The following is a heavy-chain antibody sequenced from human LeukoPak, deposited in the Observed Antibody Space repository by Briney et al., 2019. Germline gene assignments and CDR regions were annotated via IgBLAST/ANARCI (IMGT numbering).Heavy chain of an antibody. CDR3: ARIHRYCSGGACYVLDN. Sequence: SETLSLTCTVSSGSISGYYWSWIRQPPGKGLEWIGYIYYSGSTNYNPSFKSRITISVDTSRNQFSLQLSSVTAADTAVYYCARIHRYCSGGACYVLDNWGQGTLVAVSS. CDR1: SGSISGYY. V-gene: IGHV4-59*01. D-gene: IGHD2-15*01. J-gene: IGHJ4*02. CDR2: IYYSGST.